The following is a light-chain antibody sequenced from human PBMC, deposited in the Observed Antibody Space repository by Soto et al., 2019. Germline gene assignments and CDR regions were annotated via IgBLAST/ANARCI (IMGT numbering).Light chain of an antibody. J-gene: IGLJ2*01. V-gene: IGLV2-23*02. CDR1: TSDVAYYDL. Sequence: QSALTQPASVSGSPGQSITISCAGTTSDVAYYDLVSWYQQHPGRAPKLLIYEVDTRPSGISVRFSGTKSGATASLTISGLLPEDEAVYFCCTYAGHVPKFGGGTKLTV. CDR3: CTYAGHVPK. CDR2: EVD.